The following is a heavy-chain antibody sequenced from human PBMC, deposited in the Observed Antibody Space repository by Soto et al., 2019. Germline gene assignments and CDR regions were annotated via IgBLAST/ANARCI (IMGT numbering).Heavy chain of an antibody. D-gene: IGHD4-17*01. CDR2: IFYAGDT. CDR1: GECVATGAVY. CDR3: AREGDYRTWFEP. J-gene: IGHJ5*02. V-gene: IGHV4-31*03. Sequence: SLSLACTVCGECVATGAVYWSWIRLQSGKGPEWIGSIFYAGDTYYNPSLKSRVEISLDGSQNQFSLNLRSVTAADTAVYYCAREGDYRTWFEPWGPRTLVTVSS.